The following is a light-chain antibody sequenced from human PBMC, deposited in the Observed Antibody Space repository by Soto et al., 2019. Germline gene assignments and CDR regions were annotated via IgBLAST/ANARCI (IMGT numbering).Light chain of an antibody. CDR2: GNT. CDR3: QSYDSSLREYV. J-gene: IGLJ1*01. CDR1: SSNIGAGYD. Sequence: QSVLTQPPSVSGAPGQRVTNSCTGSSSNIGAGYDVHWYQQVPGTAPNLLIDGNTNRPSGVPDRFSGSKSGTSASLAITGLQAEDEADYYCQSYDSSLREYVFGTGTKVTVL. V-gene: IGLV1-40*01.